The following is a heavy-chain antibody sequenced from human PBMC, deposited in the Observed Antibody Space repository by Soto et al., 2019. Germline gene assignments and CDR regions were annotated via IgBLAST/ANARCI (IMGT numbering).Heavy chain of an antibody. CDR1: GGSIISSNW. Sequence: SETLSLTCAVSGGSIISSNWWCWRRQPPGKGLEWIGQIYHSGSTNYDPSLQSRVTISVDKSKNQFSLKLSSVTAADTAVYYCAKMGATNWFDPWGQGTLVTVS. CDR2: IYHSGST. J-gene: IGHJ5*02. CDR3: AKMGATNWFDP. V-gene: IGHV4-4*02. D-gene: IGHD1-26*01.